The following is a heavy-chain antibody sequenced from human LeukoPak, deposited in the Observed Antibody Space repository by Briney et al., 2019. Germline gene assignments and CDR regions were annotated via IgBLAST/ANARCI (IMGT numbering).Heavy chain of an antibody. J-gene: IGHJ4*02. CDR1: GFTFSTYG. CDR3: ARVVYDFWSGYLTNFDY. CDR2: IWYDESNK. D-gene: IGHD3-3*01. V-gene: IGHV3-33*01. Sequence: QPGGSLRLSCAASGFTFSTYGMPWVRQPPGKGLEWVAVIWYDESNKYYADSVKGRFTISRDNSKNTLYLQMNSLRAEDTAVYYCARVVYDFWSGYLTNFDYWGQGTLVTVSS.